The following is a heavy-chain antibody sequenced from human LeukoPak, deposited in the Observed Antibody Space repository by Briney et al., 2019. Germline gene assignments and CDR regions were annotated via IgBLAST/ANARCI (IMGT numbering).Heavy chain of an antibody. J-gene: IGHJ4*02. CDR3: ATEAPGSYRFDN. CDR2: MNPNSGNT. V-gene: IGHV1-8*01. CDR1: GYTLTSYD. Sequence: GASVKVSCKASGYTLTSYDINWVRQATGQGLEWMGWMNPNSGNTGYAQKFQGRVTMTRDVSTRTVYMELSSLNSEDTAVYYCATEAPGSYRFDNWGQEILVTVSS. D-gene: IGHD3-10*01.